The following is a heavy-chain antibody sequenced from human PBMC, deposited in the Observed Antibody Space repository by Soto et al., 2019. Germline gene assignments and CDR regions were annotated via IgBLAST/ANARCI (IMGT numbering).Heavy chain of an antibody. D-gene: IGHD6-19*01. V-gene: IGHV3-48*02. CDR2: ISSSSSTI. CDR1: GFTFSSYS. J-gene: IGHJ6*02. CDR3: ARDNPQWKAVACIKGYYYYGMDV. Sequence: PGGSLXLSCVASGFTFSSYSMNWVRQAPGKGLEWVSYISSSSSTIYYADSVKRRFTISRDNAKNSLYLQMNSLRDEDTAVYYCARDNPQWKAVACIKGYYYYGMDVWCQGTTGTVSS.